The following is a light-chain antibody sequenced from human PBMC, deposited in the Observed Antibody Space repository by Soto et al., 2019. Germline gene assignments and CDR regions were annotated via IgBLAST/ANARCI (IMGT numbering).Light chain of an antibody. J-gene: IGKJ1*01. CDR2: DAS. CDR3: QQRSNWPPWT. Sequence: EALWTQSPATLSLSPGERATLSCRASQSVSSYLAWYQQKPGQAPRLLIYDASNRATGIPARFSGSGSGTDFTLTISSLEPEDFAVYYCQQRSNWPPWTFGQGTKLDIK. CDR1: QSVSSY. V-gene: IGKV3-11*01.